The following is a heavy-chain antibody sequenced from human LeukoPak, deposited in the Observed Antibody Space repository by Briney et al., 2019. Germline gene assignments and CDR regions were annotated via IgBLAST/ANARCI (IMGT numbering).Heavy chain of an antibody. V-gene: IGHV3-72*01. CDR1: GFTFSDHY. CDR3: ARGGKALYSGYDYADDY. CDR2: TRNKANSYTT. Sequence: GGSLRLSCAASGFTFSDHYMDWVRQAPGKGLEWVGRTRNKANSYTTEYAASVKGRFTISRDDSKSSLYLQMNSLKTEDTAVYYCARGGKALYSGYDYADDYWGQGTLVTVSS. D-gene: IGHD5-12*01. J-gene: IGHJ4*02.